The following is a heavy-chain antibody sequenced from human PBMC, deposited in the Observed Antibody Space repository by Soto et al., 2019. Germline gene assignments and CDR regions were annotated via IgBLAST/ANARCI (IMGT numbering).Heavy chain of an antibody. J-gene: IGHJ4*02. V-gene: IGHV1-18*01. Sequence: ASVKVSCKASGYTFTSYGISWVRQAPGQGLEWMGWISAYNGNTNYAQKLQGRVTMTTDTSTSTAYMELRSLRSDDTAVYYCARDTTRILGHILPLDYWGQGTLVTVSS. CDR1: GYTFTSYG. D-gene: IGHD1-26*01. CDR2: ISAYNGNT. CDR3: ARDTTRILGHILPLDY.